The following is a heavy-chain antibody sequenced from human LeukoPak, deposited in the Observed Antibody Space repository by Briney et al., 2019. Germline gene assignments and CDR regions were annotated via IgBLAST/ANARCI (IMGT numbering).Heavy chain of an antibody. CDR1: GGSITNSY. CDR2: VHTTGST. CDR3: ARDPNSAL. V-gene: IGHV4-4*07. D-gene: IGHD4-23*01. Sequence: LETLSLTCTVSGGSITNSYWSWIRQPAGKRLEWIGRVHTTGSTNYNPSFMSRVTVSIDTSKTQSSLKLTSVTAADTAVYYCARDPNSALWGQGILVTVSS. J-gene: IGHJ4*02.